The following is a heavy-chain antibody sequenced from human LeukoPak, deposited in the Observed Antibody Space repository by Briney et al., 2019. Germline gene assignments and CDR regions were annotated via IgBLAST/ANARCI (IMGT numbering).Heavy chain of an antibody. CDR2: IYDSGST. D-gene: IGHD5-12*01. J-gene: IGHJ6*02. CDR1: GVSISRYY. CDR3: ARGGSGYDSFYYYGMDV. Sequence: SETLSLTCTVSGVSISRYYWSWIRQPPGKGLEWIGYIYDSGSTNYNPSLKSRVTISVDTSKNQFSLKLSSVTAADTAVYYCARGGSGYDSFYYYGMDVWGQGTTVTVSS. V-gene: IGHV4-59*01.